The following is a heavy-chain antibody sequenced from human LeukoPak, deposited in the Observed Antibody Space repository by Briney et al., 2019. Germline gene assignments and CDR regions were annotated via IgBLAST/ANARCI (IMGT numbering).Heavy chain of an antibody. D-gene: IGHD3-22*01. J-gene: IGHJ3*02. CDR3: ARDNSPMIVVAEAAFDI. V-gene: IGHV3-33*01. CDR2: IWYDGSDK. Sequence: GGSLRLSCAASGFTFSSYGMHWVRQAPGKGLEWVAVIWYDGSDKYYADSVKGRFTISRDNSKNTLYLQMNSLRAEDTAVYYCARDNSPMIVVAEAAFDIWGQGTMVTVSS. CDR1: GFTFSSYG.